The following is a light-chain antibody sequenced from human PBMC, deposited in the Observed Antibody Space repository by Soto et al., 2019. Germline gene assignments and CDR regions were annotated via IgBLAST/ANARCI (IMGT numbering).Light chain of an antibody. J-gene: IGLJ1*01. Sequence: QSVLTQPASVSGSPGQSITISCTGTSSDVGNYKYVSWYQQHPGKAPKLMIYEVSNRPSGVSNRFSGSKSDNTASLTISGLQAEDEAHYYCCSYARGSTYVFGTGTKVTVL. V-gene: IGLV2-23*02. CDR1: SSDVGNYKY. CDR2: EVS. CDR3: CSYARGSTYV.